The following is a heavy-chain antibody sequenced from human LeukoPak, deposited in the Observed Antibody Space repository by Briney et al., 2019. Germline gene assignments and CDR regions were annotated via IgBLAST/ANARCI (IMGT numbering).Heavy chain of an antibody. V-gene: IGHV4-30-4*08. J-gene: IGHJ3*02. CDR3: ARECPSVFDAFDI. Sequence: SETLSLTCTVSGGSISSGDYYWSWIRQPPGKGLEWIGYIYYSGSTCYNPSLKSRVTISVDTSKNQFSLQLSSVTAADTAVYYCARECPSVFDAFDIWGQGTMVTVSS. CDR1: GGSISSGDYY. CDR2: IYYSGST.